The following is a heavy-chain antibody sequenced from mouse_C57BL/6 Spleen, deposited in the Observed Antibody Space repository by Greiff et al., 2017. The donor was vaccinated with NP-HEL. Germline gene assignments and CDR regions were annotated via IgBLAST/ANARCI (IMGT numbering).Heavy chain of an antibody. D-gene: IGHD1-1*01. CDR1: ATTFTSYW. CDR3: TTYGSRNWYFDV. CDR2: IYPGNSDT. V-gene: IGHV1-5*01. Sequence: EVKLQESGTVLARPGASVKMSCKTSATTFTSYWYHWLKRRPGQGREWIGAIYPGNSDTSYNQKFKGKAKLTAVTSASTAYMELSSLTNEDSAVYYCTTYGSRNWYFDVWGTGTTVTVSS. J-gene: IGHJ1*03.